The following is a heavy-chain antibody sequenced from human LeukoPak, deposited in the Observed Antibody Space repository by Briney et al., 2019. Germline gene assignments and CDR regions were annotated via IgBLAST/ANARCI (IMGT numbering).Heavy chain of an antibody. J-gene: IGHJ4*02. Sequence: GESLKISCKGSGYSINNYWIAWVRQMPGKGLEWMGIIYPADSDIRYSPSFQGQVTISADKSISTAYLQWNSLKASDTAMYYCARLPRYDILTGYYLSPPDYWGQGTLVTVSS. CDR3: ARLPRYDILTGYYLSPPDY. V-gene: IGHV5-51*01. D-gene: IGHD3-9*01. CDR1: GYSINNYW. CDR2: IYPADSDI.